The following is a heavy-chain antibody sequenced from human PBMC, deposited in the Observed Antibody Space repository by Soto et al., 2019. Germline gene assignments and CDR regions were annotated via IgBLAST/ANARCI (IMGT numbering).Heavy chain of an antibody. CDR2: IYYSGST. J-gene: IGHJ4*02. CDR3: ARDARRYDILTGYSYYFDY. CDR1: GGSISSYY. V-gene: IGHV4-59*01. D-gene: IGHD3-9*01. Sequence: TSETLSLTCTVSGGSISSYYWSWIRQPPGKGLEWIGYIYYSGSTNYNPSLKSRVTISVDTSKNQFSLKLSSVAAADTAVYYCARDARRYDILTGYSYYFDYWGQGTLVTVSS.